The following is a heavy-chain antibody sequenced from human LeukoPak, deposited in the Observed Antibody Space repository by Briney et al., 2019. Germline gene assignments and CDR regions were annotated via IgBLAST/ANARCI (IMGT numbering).Heavy chain of an antibody. CDR3: ARRRNTWIQLWNTVGFDY. V-gene: IGHV4-34*01. J-gene: IGHJ4*02. D-gene: IGHD5-18*01. CDR1: GGSFSGYY. Sequence: SETLSLTCAVYGGSFSGYYWSWIRQPPGKGLEWIGSIYYSGSTYYNPSLKSRVTISVDTSKNQFSLKLSSVTAADTAVYYCARRRNTWIQLWNTVGFDYWGQGTLVTVSS. CDR2: IYYSGST.